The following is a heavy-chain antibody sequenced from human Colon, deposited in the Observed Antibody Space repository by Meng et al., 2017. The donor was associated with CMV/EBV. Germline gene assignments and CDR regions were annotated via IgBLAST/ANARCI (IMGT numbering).Heavy chain of an antibody. CDR3: AKGGMGKYQLLLHRRATHLDY. D-gene: IGHD2-2*01. V-gene: IGHV3-23*01. CDR2: ITASGGSS. CDR1: GFTFSTYD. Sequence: GGSLRLSCAASGFTFSTYDMSWVRQAPGKGLEWVSDITASGGSSNYADSVKGRFTLSRDNSKNTLYLQMNSLRAEDTAVYYCAKGGMGKYQLLLHRRATHLDYWGQGTLVTVSS. J-gene: IGHJ4*02.